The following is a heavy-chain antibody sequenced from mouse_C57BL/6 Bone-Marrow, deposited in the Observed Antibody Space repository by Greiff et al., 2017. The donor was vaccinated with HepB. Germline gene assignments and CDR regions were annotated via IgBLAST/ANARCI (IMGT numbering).Heavy chain of an antibody. V-gene: IGHV5-6*02. D-gene: IGHD2-4*01. Sequence: DVKLQESGGDLVKPGGSLKLSCAASGFTFSSYGMSWVRQTPDKRLEWVATISSGGSYTYYPDSVKGRFTISRDNAKNTLYLQMSSLKSEDTAMYYCARDDYDVFYAMDYWGQGTSVTVSS. CDR3: ARDDYDVFYAMDY. J-gene: IGHJ4*01. CDR1: GFTFSSYG. CDR2: ISSGGSYT.